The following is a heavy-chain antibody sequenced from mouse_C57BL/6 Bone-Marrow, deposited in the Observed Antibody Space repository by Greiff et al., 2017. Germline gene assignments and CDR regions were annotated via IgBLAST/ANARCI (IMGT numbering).Heavy chain of an antibody. CDR3: ASGDYLPH. Sequence: VQLQQPGAELVRPGSSVKLSCKASGYTFTSYWMHWVKQRPIQGLEWIGNIDPSDSETHYNQKFKDKATLTVDKSSSTAYMHLISLTSEDSAVYYCASGDYLPHWGQGTTLTVSS. D-gene: IGHD1-1*01. CDR2: IDPSDSET. J-gene: IGHJ2*01. V-gene: IGHV1-52*01. CDR1: GYTFTSYW.